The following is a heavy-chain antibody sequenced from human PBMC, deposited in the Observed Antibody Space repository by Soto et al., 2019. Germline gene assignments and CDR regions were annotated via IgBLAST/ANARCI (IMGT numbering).Heavy chain of an antibody. J-gene: IGHJ4*02. D-gene: IGHD2-2*02. CDR1: GYVFTSYG. V-gene: IGHV1-18*04. CDR2: VSSYNGNT. CDR3: AREHCSDTNCYILVDY. Sequence: ASVKVSCKASGYVFTSYGISWVRQAPGQGLQWMGWVSSYNGNTNYAQKFQGRVTMTTDIATRTAYMELWRLTSDDTAVYYCAREHCSDTNCYILVDYWGRGTLVTVSS.